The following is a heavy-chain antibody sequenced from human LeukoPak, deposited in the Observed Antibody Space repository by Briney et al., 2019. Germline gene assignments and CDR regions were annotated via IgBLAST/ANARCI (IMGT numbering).Heavy chain of an antibody. CDR3: ARDHSGDCTNGVCYSL. CDR2: FSAYNGNT. J-gene: IGHJ4*02. V-gene: IGHV1-18*01. Sequence: ASVKVSCKASGYTFTSYGISWVRQAPGQGLEWMGWFSAYNGNTNYAQKLQGRVTMTTDTSTSTAYMELRSLRSDDTAVYYSARDHSGDCTNGVCYSLWGQGTLVTVYS. CDR1: GYTFTSYG. D-gene: IGHD2-8*01.